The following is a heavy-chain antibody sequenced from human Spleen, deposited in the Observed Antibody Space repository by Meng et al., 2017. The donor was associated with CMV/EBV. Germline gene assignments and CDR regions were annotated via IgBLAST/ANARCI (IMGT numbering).Heavy chain of an antibody. V-gene: IGHV3-66*01. D-gene: IGHD2-8*02. CDR2: IYSEFGT. J-gene: IGHJ6*02. CDR3: TCQVLYRDASYYYGMDV. CDR1: GFTFSSYE. Sequence: GGSLRLSCAASGFTFSSYEMNWVRQAPGKGLECVSVIYSEFGTNYADFVKGRFTISRDNSKKSLYLQMNSLRAEDTAVYYCTCQVLYRDASYYYGMDVWGQGTTVTVSS.